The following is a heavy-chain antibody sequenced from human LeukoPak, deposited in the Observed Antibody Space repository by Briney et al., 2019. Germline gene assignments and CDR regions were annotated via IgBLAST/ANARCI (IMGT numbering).Heavy chain of an antibody. Sequence: SETLSLTCTVSGGSISSYYWSWIRQPPGKVLEWIGYIYYSGSTNYNPSLKSRVTISVDTSKNQFSLKLSSVTAADTAVYYCAREEEDCSSTSCYTKFDYWGQGTLVTVSS. CDR1: GGSISSYY. V-gene: IGHV4-59*01. CDR3: AREEEDCSSTSCYTKFDY. J-gene: IGHJ4*02. CDR2: IYYSGST. D-gene: IGHD2-2*02.